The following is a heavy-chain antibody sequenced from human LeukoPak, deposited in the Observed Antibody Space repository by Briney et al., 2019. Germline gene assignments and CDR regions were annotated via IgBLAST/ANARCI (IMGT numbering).Heavy chain of an antibody. CDR2: IWYDGSNK. D-gene: IGHD4-23*01. J-gene: IGHJ6*03. CDR3: AKVGSGGNSDYFYYYMDV. Sequence: GGSLRLSCAASGFTFSSYGMHWVRQAPGKGLEWVAVIWYDGSNKYYADSVKGRFTISRDNSKNTLYLQMNSLRAEDTAVYYCAKVGSGGNSDYFYYYMDVWGKGTTVTVSS. V-gene: IGHV3-33*06. CDR1: GFTFSSYG.